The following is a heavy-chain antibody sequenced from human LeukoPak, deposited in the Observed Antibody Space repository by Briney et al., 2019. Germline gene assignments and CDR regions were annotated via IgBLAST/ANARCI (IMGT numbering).Heavy chain of an antibody. D-gene: IGHD6-19*01. V-gene: IGHV1-58*02. J-gene: IGHJ6*03. CDR3: AAGPVRGGYYYMDV. Sequence: ASVKVSCKASGFTFTSSAMQWVRQARGQRLEWIGWIVVGSGNTNYAQKFQERVTITRDMSTSTAYMELSSLRSEDTAVYSCAAGPVRGGYYYMDVWGKGTTVTVSS. CDR2: IVVGSGNT. CDR1: GFTFTSSA.